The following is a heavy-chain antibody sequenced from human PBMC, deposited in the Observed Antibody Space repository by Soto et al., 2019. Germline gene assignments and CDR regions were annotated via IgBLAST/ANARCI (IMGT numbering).Heavy chain of an antibody. CDR2: IYPGDSDT. J-gene: IGHJ6*03. CDR3: ARHLSTSRPIVVGPAAIDYYYMDV. V-gene: IGHV5-51*01. CDR1: GYIFTSYW. Sequence: PRESLKISCKGSGYIFTSYWIGWVRHMPGQGLEWMWIIYPGDSDTRYSPSFQGQVTISADKSISNAYLQRSSLKASDTAMYYCARHLSTSRPIVVGPAAIDYYYMDVWGKGTTVTVS. D-gene: IGHD2-2*02.